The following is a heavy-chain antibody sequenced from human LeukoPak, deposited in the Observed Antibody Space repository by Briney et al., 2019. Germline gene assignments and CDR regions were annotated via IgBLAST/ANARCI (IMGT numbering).Heavy chain of an antibody. J-gene: IGHJ4*02. Sequence: SVKVSCKASGGTFSSYAISWVRPAPGQGLEWMGGIIPIFGTANYAQKFQGRVTITTDESTSTAYMELSSLRSEDTAVYYCAREGRAYYYGSGSYSYWGQGTLVTVSS. V-gene: IGHV1-69*05. CDR1: GGTFSSYA. CDR2: IIPIFGTA. D-gene: IGHD3-10*01. CDR3: AREGRAYYYGSGSYSY.